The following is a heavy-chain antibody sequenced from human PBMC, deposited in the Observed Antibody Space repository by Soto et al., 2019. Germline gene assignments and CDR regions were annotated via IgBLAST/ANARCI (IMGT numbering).Heavy chain of an antibody. J-gene: IGHJ6*02. D-gene: IGHD5-18*01. Sequence: QVQLVESGGGVVQPGRSLRLSCAASGFTFSSYGMHWVRQAPGKGLEWVAVISYDGSNKYYADSVKGRFTISRDNSKNTLYLQMNSLRAEDTAVYYCANGYSYGGLWGMDVWGQGTTVTVSS. CDR1: GFTFSSYG. CDR2: ISYDGSNK. CDR3: ANGYSYGGLWGMDV. V-gene: IGHV3-30*18.